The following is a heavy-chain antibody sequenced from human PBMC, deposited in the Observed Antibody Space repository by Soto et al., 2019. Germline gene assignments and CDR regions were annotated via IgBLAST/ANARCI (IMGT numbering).Heavy chain of an antibody. D-gene: IGHD3-10*01. J-gene: IGHJ4*02. Sequence: QVQLQESGPGLVKPSETLSLTCTVSGGSVSSYYWSWIRQPPGNGLEWIGYNYHSGSTTYNPSLKSRVTISVDTSKNQFALKLTSVTAADTAVYYCAREPRGHFDYWGQGTLVTVSS. CDR3: AREPRGHFDY. CDR2: NYHSGST. CDR1: GGSVSSYY. V-gene: IGHV4-59*02.